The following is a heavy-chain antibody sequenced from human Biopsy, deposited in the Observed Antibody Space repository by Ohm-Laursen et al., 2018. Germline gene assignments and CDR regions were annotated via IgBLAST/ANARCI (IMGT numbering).Heavy chain of an antibody. D-gene: IGHD6-13*01. CDR3: AKEETAYSSTSLDY. J-gene: IGHJ4*02. CDR2: ISHDGSVK. CDR1: GFTFSSYG. Sequence: SLRLSCAASGFTFSSYGMQWVRQAPGKGLEWVAVISHDGSVKHYADSVKGRFTISRDNAKNTLFLQMSSLRAEDTAVYYCAKEETAYSSTSLDYWGQGTLVTVSS. V-gene: IGHV3-30*18.